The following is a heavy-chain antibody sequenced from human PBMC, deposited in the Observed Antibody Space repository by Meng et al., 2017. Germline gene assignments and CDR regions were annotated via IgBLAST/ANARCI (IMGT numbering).Heavy chain of an antibody. Sequence: ASVKVSCKASGCTFTSYDINWVRQATGQGLEWMGRINPNSGGTNYAQKFQGRVTMTRDTSISTAYMELSRLRSDDPAVYYYALGYSYGAGGDFDYWGQGTLVTVSS. CDR1: GCTFTSYD. J-gene: IGHJ4*02. V-gene: IGHV1-2*06. CDR2: INPNSGGT. CDR3: ALGYSYGAGGDFDY. D-gene: IGHD5-18*01.